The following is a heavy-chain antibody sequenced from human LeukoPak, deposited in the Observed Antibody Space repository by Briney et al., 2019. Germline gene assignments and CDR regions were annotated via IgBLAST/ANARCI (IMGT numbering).Heavy chain of an antibody. J-gene: IGHJ4*02. CDR2: IYHSGST. D-gene: IGHD4-17*01. V-gene: IGHV4-30-2*01. Sequence: SETLSLTCAVSGGSISSGGYSWSWIRQPPGKGLEWIGYIYHSGSTYYNPSLKSRVTISVDRSKNQFSLKLSSVTAADTAVYYCARGGAYGDYQPGYWGQGTLVTVSS. CDR1: GGSISSGGYS. CDR3: ARGGAYGDYQPGY.